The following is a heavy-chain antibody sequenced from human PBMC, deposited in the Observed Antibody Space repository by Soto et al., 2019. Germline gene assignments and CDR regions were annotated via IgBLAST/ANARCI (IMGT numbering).Heavy chain of an antibody. V-gene: IGHV1-69*06. Sequence: QVQLVQSGTVVQRRGSSVKVSCQASGGTFSSHGMAWVRQAPGQGLEWMGGIIPTFGTPTYAPKFQGRVTITADKSTNTAYMELSSLRSEDTGVYYCASERXXXXXDXWGQXTLITVSS. CDR2: IIPTFGTP. CDR3: ASERXXXXXDX. J-gene: IGHJ4*02. CDR1: GGTFSSHG.